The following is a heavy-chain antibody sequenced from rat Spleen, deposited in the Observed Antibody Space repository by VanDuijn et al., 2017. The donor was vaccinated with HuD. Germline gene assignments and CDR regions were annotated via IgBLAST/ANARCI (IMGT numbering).Heavy chain of an antibody. J-gene: IGHJ3*01. Sequence: EVQLVESDGGLVQPGRSLKLSCAASGFTFSDYYMAWVRQAPTKGLEWVATISYDGSSTYYRDSVKGRFTISRDNAKSTLYLQMDSLRSEDTATYYCTRPTNYGCPFVYWGQGTLVTVSS. CDR2: ISYDGSST. CDR1: GFTFSDYY. V-gene: IGHV5-29*01. D-gene: IGHD1-11*01. CDR3: TRPTNYGCPFVY.